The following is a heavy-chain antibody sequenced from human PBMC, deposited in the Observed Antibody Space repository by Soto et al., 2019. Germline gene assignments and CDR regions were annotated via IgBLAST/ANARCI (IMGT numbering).Heavy chain of an antibody. CDR2: ISSSSSYI. D-gene: IGHD5-12*01. Sequence: GGSLRLSCAASGFTFSSYSMNWVRQAPGRGLEWVSSISSSSSYIYYADSVKGRFTISRDNAKNSLYLQMNSLRAEDTAVYYCASPLLGAGYHSFDIWGQGTMVTVSS. J-gene: IGHJ3*02. CDR1: GFTFSSYS. V-gene: IGHV3-21*01. CDR3: ASPLLGAGYHSFDI.